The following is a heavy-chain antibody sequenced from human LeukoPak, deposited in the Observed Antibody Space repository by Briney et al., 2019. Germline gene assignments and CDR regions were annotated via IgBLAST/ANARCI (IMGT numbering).Heavy chain of an antibody. V-gene: IGHV5-51*01. CDR1: GYSFTRYW. CDR2: IYPGDSDT. J-gene: IGHJ5*02. CDR3: AREYDISSLWFDP. D-gene: IGHD6-6*01. Sequence: KCGESLKISCKGSGYSFTRYWIGWVRQMPGKGLEWMGIIYPGDSDTRYSPSFQGQVTISADKSISTAYLQWSSLKASDTAMYYCAREYDISSLWFDPWGQGTLVTVSS.